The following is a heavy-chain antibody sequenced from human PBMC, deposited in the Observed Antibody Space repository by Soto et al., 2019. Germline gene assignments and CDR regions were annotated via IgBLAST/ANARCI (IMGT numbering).Heavy chain of an antibody. CDR1: GYTFTSYG. CDR2: ISAYNGNT. Sequence: XSVKVSFKASGYTFTSYGISWVRHSPGQGLEWMGWISAYNGNTNYAQKLQGRVTMTTDTSTSTAYMELKSLRSDDTAVYYCARDPLPNREIAAAGSFDYWGQGTLVTVSS. CDR3: ARDPLPNREIAAAGSFDY. J-gene: IGHJ4*02. V-gene: IGHV1-18*01. D-gene: IGHD6-13*01.